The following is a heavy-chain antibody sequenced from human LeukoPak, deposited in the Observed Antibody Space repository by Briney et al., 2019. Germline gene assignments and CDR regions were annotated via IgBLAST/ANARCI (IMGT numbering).Heavy chain of an antibody. J-gene: IGHJ4*02. D-gene: IGHD3-9*01. CDR1: GFTFNTFN. CDR2: ITSGGDYI. Sequence: GGPLTLSCAASGFTFNTFNMNWLRQAPGKGLEWVSSITSGGDYIYYADSVKGRFTPSRDNAKNSLSLQLNSLRVEDTAVYYCARGHYDVLAASYKWTPDYWGQGTLVTVS. V-gene: IGHV3-21*01. CDR3: ARGHYDVLAASYKWTPDY.